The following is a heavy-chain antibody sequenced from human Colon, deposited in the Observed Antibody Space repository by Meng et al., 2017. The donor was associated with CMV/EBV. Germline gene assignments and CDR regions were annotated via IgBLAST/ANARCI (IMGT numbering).Heavy chain of an antibody. CDR1: GASVSTNY. Sequence: SETLSLTCTVSGASVSTNYWSWVRQAPGKGLEWIGYMFYRGSTKNNPSLKSRVTVSIDTSKNQFSLKLTSVTAADMAVYYCARMPGASVGFDYWGQGMLVTVSS. D-gene: IGHD5/OR15-5a*01. J-gene: IGHJ4*02. V-gene: IGHV4-59*02. CDR3: ARMPGASVGFDY. CDR2: MFYRGST.